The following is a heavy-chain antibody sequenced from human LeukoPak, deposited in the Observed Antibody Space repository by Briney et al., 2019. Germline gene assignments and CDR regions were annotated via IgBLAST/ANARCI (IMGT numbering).Heavy chain of an antibody. CDR3: ARRQGLLWLGELAAFDI. CDR1: GYTFTSYG. V-gene: IGHV1-18*01. Sequence: ASVKVSCKASGYTFTSYGISWVRQAPGQGLEWMGWISAYNGNTNYAQKLQGRVTMTTDTSTSTAYMELRSLRSDDTAVYYCARRQGLLWLGELAAFDIWGQGTMVTVSS. D-gene: IGHD3-10*01. J-gene: IGHJ3*02. CDR2: ISAYNGNT.